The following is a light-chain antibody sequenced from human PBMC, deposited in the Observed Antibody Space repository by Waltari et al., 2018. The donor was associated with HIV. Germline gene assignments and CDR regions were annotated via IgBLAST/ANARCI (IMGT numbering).Light chain of an antibody. CDR3: QQQSNWPRT. J-gene: IGKJ1*01. CDR2: DAS. V-gene: IGKV3-11*01. Sequence: EIVLTQSPATLSLSPGERATLSCWASQSVSSYLAWYHQKPGQAPRLLIYDASNRATGIPARFSGSGSGTDFTLTISRLEPEDFAVYYCQQQSNWPRTFGQGTKVEIK. CDR1: QSVSSY.